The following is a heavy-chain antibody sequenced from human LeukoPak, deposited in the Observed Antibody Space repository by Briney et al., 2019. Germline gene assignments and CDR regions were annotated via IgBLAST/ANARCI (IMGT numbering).Heavy chain of an antibody. J-gene: IGHJ4*02. Sequence: AGGSLRLSCTASGFTFGDYAMSWVRQAPGKGLEWVGFIRSKAYGGTTEYAASVKGRFTISRDDSKSIAYLQMNSLKTEDTAVYYCTRDLDSIFGVVMGPTFDYWGQGTLVTVSS. CDR2: IRSKAYGGTT. D-gene: IGHD3-3*01. CDR1: GFTFGDYA. CDR3: TRDLDSIFGVVMGPTFDY. V-gene: IGHV3-49*04.